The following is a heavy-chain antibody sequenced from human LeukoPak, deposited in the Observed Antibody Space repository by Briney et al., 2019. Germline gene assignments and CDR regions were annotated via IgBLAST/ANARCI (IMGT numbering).Heavy chain of an antibody. Sequence: PSETLSLTCAVPGYSISSGYYWGWIRQPPGKGLEWIGSIYHSGSTYYNPSLKSRVTISVDTSKNQFSLKLSSVTAADTAVYYCARDREYSYGNFDYWGQGTLVTVSS. J-gene: IGHJ4*02. CDR1: GYSISSGYY. D-gene: IGHD5-18*01. V-gene: IGHV4-38-2*02. CDR3: ARDREYSYGNFDY. CDR2: IYHSGST.